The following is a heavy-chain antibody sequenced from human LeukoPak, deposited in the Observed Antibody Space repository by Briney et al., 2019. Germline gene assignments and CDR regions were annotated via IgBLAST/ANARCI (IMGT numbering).Heavy chain of an antibody. V-gene: IGHV3-23*01. Sequence: PGGSLRLSCAASGLTFSSHWMHWVRQAPGKGLEWVSSISAGGGGSYYADSVKGRFTISRDNSKNTLYLQMNSLRAEDTAVYYCAKEAVRKFDFHYWGQGTLVTVSS. CDR2: ISAGGGGS. CDR1: GLTFSSHW. J-gene: IGHJ4*02. D-gene: IGHD1-14*01. CDR3: AKEAVRKFDFHY.